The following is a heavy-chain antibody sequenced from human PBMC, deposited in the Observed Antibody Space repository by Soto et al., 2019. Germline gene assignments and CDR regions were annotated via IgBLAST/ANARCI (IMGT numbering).Heavy chain of an antibody. CDR3: ARDAFYDSSGYYYGVPYFDY. CDR2: IWYDGSNK. V-gene: IGHV3-33*01. Sequence: GGSLRLSCAASGFTFSSYGMHWVRQAPGKGLEWVAVIWYDGSNKYYADSVKGRFTISRDNSKNTLYLQMNSLRAEDTAVYYCARDAFYDSSGYYYGVPYFDYWGQGTLVTVSS. CDR1: GFTFSSYG. J-gene: IGHJ4*02. D-gene: IGHD3-22*01.